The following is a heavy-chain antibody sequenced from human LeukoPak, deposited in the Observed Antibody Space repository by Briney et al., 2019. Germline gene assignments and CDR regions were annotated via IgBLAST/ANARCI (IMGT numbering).Heavy chain of an antibody. CDR3: AISLGTGDYGY. Sequence: PSETLSLTCTVSGGSISSYYWSWIRQPPGKGLEWIGYIYYSGSTNYNPSLKSRVTISVDTSKNQFSLKLSSVTAADTAVYYCAISLGTGDYGYWGQGTLVTVSS. V-gene: IGHV4-59*01. CDR2: IYYSGST. J-gene: IGHJ4*02. CDR1: GGSISSYY. D-gene: IGHD4-17*01.